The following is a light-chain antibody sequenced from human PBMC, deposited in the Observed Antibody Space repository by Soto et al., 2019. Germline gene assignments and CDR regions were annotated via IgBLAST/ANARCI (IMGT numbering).Light chain of an antibody. J-gene: IGKJ1*01. CDR2: KAS. Sequence: DIQMTQSPSTLSASVGDRVTITCRASQSISSWLAWYQQKPGKAPKLLIYKASSLESGVPSRFSGSGSGTEFTLTISSLQPDDFAIYYCQQYNSWPVTFGQGTKVEIK. CDR3: QQYNSWPVT. V-gene: IGKV1-5*03. CDR1: QSISSW.